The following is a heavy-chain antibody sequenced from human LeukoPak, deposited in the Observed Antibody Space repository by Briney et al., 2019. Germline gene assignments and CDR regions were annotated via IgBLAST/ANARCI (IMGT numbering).Heavy chain of an antibody. V-gene: IGHV1-2*02. CDR3: AREITGYSGHGPMGQGPYFDY. D-gene: IGHD5-12*01. CDR1: GYTFTGYY. J-gene: IGHJ4*02. CDR2: INPNSGGT. Sequence: GASVKVSCKASGYTFTGYYMHWVRQAPGQGLEWMGWINPNSGGTNYAQKFQGRVTMTRDTSISTAYMELSRLRSDDTAVYYCAREITGYSGHGPMGQGPYFDYWGQGTLVTVSS.